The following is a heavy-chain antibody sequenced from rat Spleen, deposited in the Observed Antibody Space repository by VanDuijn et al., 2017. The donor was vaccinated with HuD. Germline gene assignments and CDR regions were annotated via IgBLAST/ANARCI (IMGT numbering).Heavy chain of an antibody. D-gene: IGHD1-9*01. CDR1: GFTFSDYA. CDR3: VTTYFGYGYFDS. Sequence: EVQLVESGGGLVQPGNSLKLSCAASGFTFSDYAMAWVRQSPEKGLEWVATIVFDSSGIYYRNSVKGRFTLSRDNTRNTLYLQMDSLKSEDTATYYCVTTYFGYGYFDSWGQGVMVTVSS. CDR2: IVFDSSGI. V-gene: IGHV5S10*01. J-gene: IGHJ2*01.